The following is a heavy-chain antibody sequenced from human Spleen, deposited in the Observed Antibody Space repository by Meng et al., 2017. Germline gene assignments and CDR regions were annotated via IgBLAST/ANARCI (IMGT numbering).Heavy chain of an antibody. Sequence: SETLSLTCTVSGGSINSGSYYWSWIRQPPGKGLEWIGSIYHSGSTYYNPSLKSRVTISVDTSKNQFSLKLSSVTAADTAVYYCASDRYSSGWYYYYGMDVWGQGTTVTVSS. CDR1: GGSINSGSYY. CDR3: ASDRYSSGWYYYYGMDV. D-gene: IGHD6-19*01. J-gene: IGHJ6*02. V-gene: IGHV4-39*07. CDR2: IYHSGST.